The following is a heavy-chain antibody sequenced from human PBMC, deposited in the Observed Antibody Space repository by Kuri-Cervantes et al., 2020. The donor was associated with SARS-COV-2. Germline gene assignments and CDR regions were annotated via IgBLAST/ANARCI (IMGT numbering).Heavy chain of an antibody. CDR3: ARGIGDISNYSNRYDP. D-gene: IGHD3-9*01. CDR2: INPNSGGT. J-gene: IGHJ5*02. V-gene: IGHV1-2*04. CDR1: GYTFTGYY. Sequence: ASVKVSCKASGYTFTGYYMHWVRQAPGQGLEWMGWINPNSGGTNYAQKFQGWVTMTRDTSISTAYMEMSRLRSDATAVYYCARGIGDISNYSNRYDPWGQGTLVTVSS.